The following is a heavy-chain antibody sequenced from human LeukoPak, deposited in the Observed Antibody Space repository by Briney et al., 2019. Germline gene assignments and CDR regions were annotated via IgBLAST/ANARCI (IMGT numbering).Heavy chain of an antibody. CDR2: IIPILGIA. CDR3: ARVGGFYYDPAAYFGY. D-gene: IGHD3-22*01. Sequence: ASVKVSCKASGGTFSSYAISWVRQAPGQGLEWMGRIIPILGIANYAQKFQGRVTITADKSTSTAYMELSSLRSEDTAVYYCARVGGFYYDPAAYFGYWGQGTLVTVSS. CDR1: GGTFSSYA. V-gene: IGHV1-69*04. J-gene: IGHJ4*02.